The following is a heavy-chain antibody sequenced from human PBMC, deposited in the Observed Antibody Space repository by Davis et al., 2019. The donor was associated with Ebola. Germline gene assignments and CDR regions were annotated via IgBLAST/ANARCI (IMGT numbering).Heavy chain of an antibody. J-gene: IGHJ4*02. CDR3: ARARQLVPNY. Sequence: GESLKISCAASGFTFSSYWMHWVRQAPGKGLVWVSRINSDGSSTSYADSVKGRFTISRDNAKNTLYLQMNSLRAEDTAVYYCARARQLVPNYWGQGTLVTVSS. CDR2: INSDGSST. V-gene: IGHV3-74*01. D-gene: IGHD6-13*01. CDR1: GFTFSSYW.